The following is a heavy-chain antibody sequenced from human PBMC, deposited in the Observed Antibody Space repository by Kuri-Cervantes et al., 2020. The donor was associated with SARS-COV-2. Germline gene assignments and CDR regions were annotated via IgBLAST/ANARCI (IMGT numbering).Heavy chain of an antibody. Sequence: SCAASGFTFSSYAMHWVRQAPGKGLEWVAVISYDGSNKYYADSVKGRFTISRDNSKNTLYLQMNSLRAEDTAVYYCARGGRYCSSTSCYAHDYWGQGTLVTVSS. CDR2: ISYDGSNK. CDR1: GFTFSSYA. CDR3: ARGGRYCSSTSCYAHDY. D-gene: IGHD2-2*01. V-gene: IGHV3-30*04. J-gene: IGHJ4*02.